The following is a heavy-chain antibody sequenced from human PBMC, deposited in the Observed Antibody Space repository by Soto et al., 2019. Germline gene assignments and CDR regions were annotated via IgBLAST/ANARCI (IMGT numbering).Heavy chain of an antibody. Sequence: SVKVSCKASGGTFSSYAISWVRQAPGQGLEWMGGIIPIFGTANYAQKFQGRVTITADESTSTAYMELSSLRSEDTAVYYCASTPSYYYDSSGPGSMDVWGQGTTVTVS. CDR1: GGTFSSYA. CDR3: ASTPSYYYDSSGPGSMDV. D-gene: IGHD3-22*01. CDR2: IIPIFGTA. J-gene: IGHJ6*02. V-gene: IGHV1-69*13.